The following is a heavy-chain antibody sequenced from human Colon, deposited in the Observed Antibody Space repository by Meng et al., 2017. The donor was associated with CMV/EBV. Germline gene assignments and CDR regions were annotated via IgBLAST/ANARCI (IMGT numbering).Heavy chain of an antibody. V-gene: IGHV3-30-3*01. D-gene: IGHD1-14*01. Sequence: QVQMVESGGVVVQPWRSLRLSCTASGFMFISSSIHWVRQAPGKGLEWVAVIGNDEITKFYADSVRDRFIISRDNSKNSVSLQMDSLRPEDTAVYYCAKEGRNEGTHFDYWGQGTLVTVSS. J-gene: IGHJ4*02. CDR2: IGNDEITK. CDR3: AKEGRNEGTHFDY. CDR1: GFMFISSS.